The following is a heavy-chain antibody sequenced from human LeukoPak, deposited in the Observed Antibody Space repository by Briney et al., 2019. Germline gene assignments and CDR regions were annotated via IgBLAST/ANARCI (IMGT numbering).Heavy chain of an antibody. J-gene: IGHJ4*02. V-gene: IGHV3-11*01. CDR2: ITQTGSSM. D-gene: IGHD7-27*01. CDR1: GFTFSDHY. Sequence: GGSLRLSCAVSGFTFSDHYMSWILQAPGKGLEWVAYITQTGSSMSYSDSVKGRFTISRDNARNSLYLQMDSLRPEDTAVYYCGRGHWGLDYWGQGTLLTVSS. CDR3: GRGHWGLDY.